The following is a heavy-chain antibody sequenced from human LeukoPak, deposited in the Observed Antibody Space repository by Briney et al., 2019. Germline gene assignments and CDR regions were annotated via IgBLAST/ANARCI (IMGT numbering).Heavy chain of an antibody. D-gene: IGHD2-15*01. CDR3: ARVRIDSDPLNYYGMDV. CDR1: GGSISSYY. CDR2: IYTSGST. J-gene: IGHJ6*02. Sequence: SETLSLTCTVSGGSISSYYWSWIRQPAGKGLEWIGRIYTSGSTNYNPSLKSRVTMSVDTSKNQFSLKLSSVTAADTAVYYCARVRIDSDPLNYYGMDVWGQGTTVTVSS. V-gene: IGHV4-4*07.